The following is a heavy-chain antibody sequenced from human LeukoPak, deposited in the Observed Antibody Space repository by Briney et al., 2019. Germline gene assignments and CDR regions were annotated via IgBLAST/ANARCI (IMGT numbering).Heavy chain of an antibody. CDR3: ARGGDRGMVRGVNSYDY. CDR2: INPNSGGT. CDR1: GYTFTGYY. V-gene: IGHV1-2*02. J-gene: IGHJ4*02. Sequence: ASVKVSCKASGYTFTGYYMHWVRQAPGQGLEWMGWINPNSGGTNYAQKFQGRVTMTRDMSISTAYMELSRLRSDDTAVYYCARGGDRGMVRGVNSYDYWGQGTLVTVSS. D-gene: IGHD3-10*01.